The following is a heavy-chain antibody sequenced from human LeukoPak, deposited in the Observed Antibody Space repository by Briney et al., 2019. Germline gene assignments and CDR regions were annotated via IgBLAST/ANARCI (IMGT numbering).Heavy chain of an antibody. Sequence: ASVKVSCKASVGTFSSYAISWVRPAPGQGLERMGWINPNSGGTNYAQKFQGRVTMTRDTSISTAYMEVSRLRSDDTAVYYCARGPHDWFSPWGQGTLVTVSS. J-gene: IGHJ5*02. CDR3: ARGPHDWFSP. CDR2: INPNSGGT. V-gene: IGHV1-2*02. CDR1: VGTFSSYA.